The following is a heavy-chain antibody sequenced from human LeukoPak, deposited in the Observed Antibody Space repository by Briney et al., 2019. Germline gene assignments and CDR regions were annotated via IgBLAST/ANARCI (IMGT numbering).Heavy chain of an antibody. V-gene: IGHV1-69*05. CDR3: AREAVEMATGPLDY. Sequence: SVKVSCRASGGTFSSYAISWVRQAPGQGLEWMGGIIPIFGTANYAQKFQGRVTITTDESTSTAYMEQSSLRSEDTAVYYCAREAVEMATGPLDYWGQGTLVTVSS. CDR1: GGTFSSYA. D-gene: IGHD5-24*01. CDR2: IIPIFGTA. J-gene: IGHJ4*02.